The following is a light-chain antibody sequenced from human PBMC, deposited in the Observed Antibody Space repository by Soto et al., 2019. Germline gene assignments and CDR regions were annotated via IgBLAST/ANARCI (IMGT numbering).Light chain of an antibody. Sequence: EIGLTQSPATLSLSAGERATLSCWASQSVSDYLAWYQQKPVQPPRLLIYDASKRATGIPPRFSGSGSKTDFTLTISSLEPQDFAVYYCHQRGNGPPWTFGQGTKVDIK. V-gene: IGKV3-11*01. CDR2: DAS. J-gene: IGKJ1*01. CDR3: HQRGNGPPWT. CDR1: QSVSDY.